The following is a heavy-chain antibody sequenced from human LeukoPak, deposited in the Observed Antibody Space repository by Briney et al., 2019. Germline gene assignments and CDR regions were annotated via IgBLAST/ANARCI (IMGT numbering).Heavy chain of an antibody. V-gene: IGHV3-74*01. Sequence: GGSLRFSCAASGFTFSSTWMHWVRQAPGKGLVWVSRIKSDGSTSYADSVKGRFTISRDNSKNTLYLQMNSLRAEDTAVYYCARPSRPHYYDATDYSYYFDSWGQGTLVTVSS. D-gene: IGHD3-22*01. J-gene: IGHJ4*02. CDR2: IKSDGST. CDR1: GFTFSSTW. CDR3: ARPSRPHYYDATDYSYYFDS.